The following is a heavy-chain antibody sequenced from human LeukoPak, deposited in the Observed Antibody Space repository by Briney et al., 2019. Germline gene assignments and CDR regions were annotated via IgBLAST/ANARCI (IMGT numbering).Heavy chain of an antibody. CDR2: IIPIFGTA. J-gene: IGHJ3*02. CDR3: ARELRRTFDN. V-gene: IGHV1-69*13. Sequence: GASVKVSCKASGGTFSSYAISWVRQAPGQGLEWMGGIIPIFGTANYAQKFQGRVTITADESTSTAYMELSSLRSEDTAVYYCARELRRTFDNWGQGTMVTVSS. CDR1: GGTFSSYA. D-gene: IGHD2-15*01.